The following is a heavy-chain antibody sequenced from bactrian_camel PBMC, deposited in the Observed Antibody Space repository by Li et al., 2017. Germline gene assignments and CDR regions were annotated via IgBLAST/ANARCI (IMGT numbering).Heavy chain of an antibody. Sequence: HVQLVESGGGSAQAGGSLRLSCAASPETYHNHCMGWFRQAPGKPREGVASINSDGETTYSDSVKGRCTVAQDADKNTLYLQMNDLRPEDTAVYYCAADGTPTGWCTNSGLPDFGYSGQGTQVTVS. D-gene: IGHD5*01. CDR2: INSDGET. CDR1: PETYHNHC. CDR3: AADGTPTGWCTNSGLPDFGY. V-gene: IGHV3S53*01. J-gene: IGHJ4*01.